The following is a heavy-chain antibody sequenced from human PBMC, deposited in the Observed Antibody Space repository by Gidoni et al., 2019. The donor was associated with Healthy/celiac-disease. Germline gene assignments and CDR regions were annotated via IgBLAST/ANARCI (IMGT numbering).Heavy chain of an antibody. V-gene: IGHV4-39*01. Sequence: QLQLQESGPGLVKPSETLSLTCTVSGGSISSSSYYWGWIRQPPGKGLEWIGSIYYSGSTYYNPSLKSRVTISVDTSKNQFSLKLSSVTAADTAVYYCARHWPTYYYDSSGYYDGGGLDYWGQGTLVTVSS. CDR2: IYYSGST. D-gene: IGHD3-22*01. J-gene: IGHJ4*02. CDR1: GGSISSSSYY. CDR3: ARHWPTYYYDSSGYYDGGGLDY.